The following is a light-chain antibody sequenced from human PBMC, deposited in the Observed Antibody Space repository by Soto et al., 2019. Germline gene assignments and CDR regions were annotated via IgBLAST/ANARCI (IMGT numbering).Light chain of an antibody. CDR3: AAWDDSMSVVV. Sequence: QSVLTQPPSASGTPGQTVTISCSGSSSNIGSHYVYWYQQLPGTAPKLLIYRDNQRPSGVPARFSGSKSGTSASLAISGLRSEYEADFYCAAWDDSMSVVVFGGGTKLTVL. CDR1: SSNIGSHY. J-gene: IGLJ3*02. CDR2: RDN. V-gene: IGLV1-47*01.